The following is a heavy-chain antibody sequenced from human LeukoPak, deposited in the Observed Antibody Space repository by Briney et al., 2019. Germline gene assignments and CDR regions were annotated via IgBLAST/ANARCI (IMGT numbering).Heavy chain of an antibody. CDR3: ARAPDYYGSGSYYNHFDY. CDR1: GDSVSSSSAA. J-gene: IGHJ4*02. CDR2: TYYRSKWYN. V-gene: IGHV6-1*01. D-gene: IGHD3-10*01. Sequence: SQTLSLTCAISGDSVSSSSAAWSWIRQSPSRGLEWLGRTYYRSKWYNDYEVSVTSRITINPDTSKNQFSLQLNSVTPEDTAVYYCARAPDYYGSGSYYNHFDYWGQGTLVTVSS.